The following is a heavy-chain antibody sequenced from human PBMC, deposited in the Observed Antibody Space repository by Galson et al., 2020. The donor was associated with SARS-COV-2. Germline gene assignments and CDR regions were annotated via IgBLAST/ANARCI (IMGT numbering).Heavy chain of an antibody. J-gene: IGHJ4*02. CDR1: GFTFSSYG. CDR3: AKGPPPTSGYSTSYWDY. V-gene: IGHV3-30*18. Sequence: GGSLRLSCAASGFTFSSYGMHWVRQAPGKGLEWVALISYDGSNKYYADSVKGRLTISRDNSKNTLYLQMNSLRAEDTAVFYCAKGPPPTSGYSTSYWDYWGQGTLVTVSS. CDR2: ISYDGSNK. D-gene: IGHD6-6*01.